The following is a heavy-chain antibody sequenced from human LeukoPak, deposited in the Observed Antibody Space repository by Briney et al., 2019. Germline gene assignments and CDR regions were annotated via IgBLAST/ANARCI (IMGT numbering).Heavy chain of an antibody. D-gene: IGHD6-13*01. CDR1: GYTFTGYY. CDR2: INPNSGGT. Sequence: ASVKVSCKASGYTFTGYYMHWVREAPGQGLEWMGWINPNSGGTNYAQKFQGRVTMTRDTSISTAYMELSRLRSDDTAVYYCARGGSWDYYYYMDVWGKGTTVTISS. V-gene: IGHV1-2*02. J-gene: IGHJ6*03. CDR3: ARGGSWDYYYYMDV.